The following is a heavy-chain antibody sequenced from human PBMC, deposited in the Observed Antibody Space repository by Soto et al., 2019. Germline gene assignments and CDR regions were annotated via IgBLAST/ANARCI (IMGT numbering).Heavy chain of an antibody. CDR2: INPKSGGT. V-gene: IGHV1-2*04. D-gene: IGHD2-8*01. CDR3: ARGHSTDCSNGVCSFFYNHEMDV. Sequence: ASVKVSCKSSGYSFTDYNIRWVLQAPGQGLEWLGRINPKSGGTSTAQKFQGWVTMTRDRSISTVYMELTRLRSDDTAVYFCARGHSTDCSNGVCSFFYNHEMDVWGQGTTVTV. J-gene: IGHJ6*02. CDR1: GYSFTDYN.